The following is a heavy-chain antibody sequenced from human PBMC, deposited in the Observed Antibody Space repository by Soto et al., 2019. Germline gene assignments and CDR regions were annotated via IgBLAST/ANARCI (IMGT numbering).Heavy chain of an antibody. CDR2: IYSGGST. CDR1: GFTVSSNY. V-gene: IGHV3-53*01. D-gene: IGHD5-12*01. J-gene: IGHJ4*02. CDR3: ARHSGYDFYDY. Sequence: PGGPLRLSCAASGFTVSSNYMSWVRQAPGKGLEWVSVIYSGGSTYYADSVRGRFTISRDNSKNTLYLQMNSLRAEDTAVYYCARHSGYDFYDYWGQGTLVTVSS.